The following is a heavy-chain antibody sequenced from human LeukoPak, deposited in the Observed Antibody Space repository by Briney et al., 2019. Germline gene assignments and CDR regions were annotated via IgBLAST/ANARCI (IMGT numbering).Heavy chain of an antibody. D-gene: IGHD1-26*01. CDR2: FSSSGNTI. Sequence: PVGSLRLSCAASGFTFSTYAMNWVRQAPGKGLEWLSFFSSSGNTISYADSVKGRFTVSRDNAKNSLYLHMNSLRAEDTAVYYCARSRSGSYFDSWGHGTLVTVSS. CDR3: ARSRSGSYFDS. CDR1: GFTFSTYA. J-gene: IGHJ4*03. V-gene: IGHV3-48*01.